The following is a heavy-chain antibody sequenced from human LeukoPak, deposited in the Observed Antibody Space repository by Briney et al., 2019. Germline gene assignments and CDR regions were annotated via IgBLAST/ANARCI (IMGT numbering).Heavy chain of an antibody. D-gene: IGHD4-11*01. CDR2: IYTSGST. J-gene: IGHJ4*02. V-gene: IGHV4-4*07. Sequence: SETLFLTCTVSGGSISSYYWSWIRQPAGKGLEWIGRIYTSGSTNYNPSLKSRVTMSVDTSKNQFSLKLSSVTAADTAVYYCARDSDDPPSTVTSFDYWGQGTLVTVSS. CDR3: ARDSDDPPSTVTSFDY. CDR1: GGSISSYY.